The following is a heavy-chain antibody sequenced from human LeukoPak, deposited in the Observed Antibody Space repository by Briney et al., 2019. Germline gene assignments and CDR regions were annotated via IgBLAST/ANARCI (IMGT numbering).Heavy chain of an antibody. CDR1: GFNFETHA. Sequence: GGSLRLSCSASGFNFETHAMHWVRQAPGKGLEWVAMIWRGGNYKFYADSVKGRISISRDDSRSAMYLQMDSLRGEDAAVYYCVTVPPSSGWAFWSWGQGALVTVSS. CDR3: VTVPPSSGWAFWS. CDR2: IWRGGNYK. D-gene: IGHD6-19*01. J-gene: IGHJ5*02. V-gene: IGHV3-33*01.